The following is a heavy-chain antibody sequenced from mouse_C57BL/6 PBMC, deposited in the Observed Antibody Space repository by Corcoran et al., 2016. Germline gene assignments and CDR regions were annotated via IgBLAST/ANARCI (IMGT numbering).Heavy chain of an antibody. J-gene: IGHJ4*01. CDR1: GYTFTTYG. D-gene: IGHD1-1*01. Sequence: QIQLVQSGPELKKPGETVKISCKASGYTFTTYGMSWVKQAPGKGLKWMGWINTYSGVPTYADDFKGRFAFSLETSASTAYLQINNLKNEDTATYFCARMGTTVQECYYAMDYWGQGTSVTVSS. CDR3: ARMGTTVQECYYAMDY. CDR2: INTYSGVP. V-gene: IGHV9-3*01.